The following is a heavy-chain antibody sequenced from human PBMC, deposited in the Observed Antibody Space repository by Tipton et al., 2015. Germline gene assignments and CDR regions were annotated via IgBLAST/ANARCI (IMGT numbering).Heavy chain of an antibody. V-gene: IGHV4-59*07. CDR2: IYYSGNT. D-gene: IGHD2-15*01. J-gene: IGHJ5*02. CDR1: GGSISHYY. CDR3: ARGGNNWFDP. Sequence: TLSLTCTVSGGSISHYYWSWIRQPPGKGLEWLGHIYYSGNTNYNPSLKSRVTMSVDTSKNQFSLKLTSVNAADTAVYYCARGGNNWFDPWGQGTLVTVPS.